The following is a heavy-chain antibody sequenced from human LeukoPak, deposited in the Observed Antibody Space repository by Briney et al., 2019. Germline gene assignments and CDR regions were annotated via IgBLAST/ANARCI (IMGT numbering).Heavy chain of an antibody. D-gene: IGHD3-16*01. CDR2: IKQDGREK. V-gene: IGHV3-7*01. J-gene: IGHJ4*02. CDR3: ARDSGGYDYVWGSLEKYYFDY. Sequence: GGSLRPSCTASGFTFSTSSMNWVRQAPGKGLEWVANIKQDGREKYYVDSVKGRFTISRDNAKNSLYLQMNSLRAEDTAVYYCARDSGGYDYVWGSLEKYYFDYWGQGTLVTVSS. CDR1: GFTFSTSS.